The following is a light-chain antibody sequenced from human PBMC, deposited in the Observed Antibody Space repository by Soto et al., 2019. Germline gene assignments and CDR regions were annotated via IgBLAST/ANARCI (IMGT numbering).Light chain of an antibody. J-gene: IGLJ1*01. Sequence: QSVLTQSPSASGSPGQSVTISCTGTSSDIGGYNSVSWYQQHPGKAPKVMIYDVTKRPSGVPDRFSGSKSGNTASLTVSALQAEDEADYYCQSYDSNLSGSEVFGTGTKVTVL. CDR3: QSYDSNLSGSEV. CDR2: DVT. V-gene: IGLV2-8*01. CDR1: SSDIGGYNS.